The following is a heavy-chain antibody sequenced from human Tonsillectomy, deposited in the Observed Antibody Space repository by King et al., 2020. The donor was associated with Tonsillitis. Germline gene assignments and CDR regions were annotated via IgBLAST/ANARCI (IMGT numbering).Heavy chain of an antibody. V-gene: IGHV3-21*01. CDR1: GFTFSSYS. CDR3: ARGVRGFRFEGYYFDY. Sequence: VQLVESGGGLVKPGGSLRLSCAASGFTFSSYSMNWVRQAPGKGLEWVSSVTDSSSYINYADSVKGRFTISRDNAKNSLYLQMDSLRAEDTAVYYCARGVRGFRFEGYYFDYWGQGTLVTVSS. CDR2: VTDSSSYI. D-gene: IGHD3-16*01. J-gene: IGHJ4*02.